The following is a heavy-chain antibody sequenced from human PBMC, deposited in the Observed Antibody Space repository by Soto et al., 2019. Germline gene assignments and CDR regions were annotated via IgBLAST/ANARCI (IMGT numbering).Heavy chain of an antibody. D-gene: IGHD3-3*01. CDR2: ISHEGDNK. V-gene: IGHV3-30-3*01. Sequence: PGGSLRLSCGASGFTFSTFAFHWVRQAPGKGLEWVALISHEGDNKYYADSVKGRFTISRDNSKNKVYMQMDSLRLEDTAIYYCARDGLPDDFRSGGYWFDPWGQGTLVTVSS. CDR1: GFTFSTFA. J-gene: IGHJ5*02. CDR3: ARDGLPDDFRSGGYWFDP.